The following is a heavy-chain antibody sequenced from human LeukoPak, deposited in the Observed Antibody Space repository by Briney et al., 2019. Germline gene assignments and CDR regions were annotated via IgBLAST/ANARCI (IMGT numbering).Heavy chain of an antibody. CDR1: GGSFSDYY. Sequence: SETLSLTCAVYGGSFSDYYWSWIRQPPGKGLEWIGSIYYSGSTYYNPSLKSRVTISVDTSKNQFSLKLSSVTAADTAVYYCARDRPPRVGATMDYWGQGTLVTVSS. J-gene: IGHJ4*02. CDR3: ARDRPPRVGATMDY. V-gene: IGHV4-34*01. D-gene: IGHD1-26*01. CDR2: IYYSGST.